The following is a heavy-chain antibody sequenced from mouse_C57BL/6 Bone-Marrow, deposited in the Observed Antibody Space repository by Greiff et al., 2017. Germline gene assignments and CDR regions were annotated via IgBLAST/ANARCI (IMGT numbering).Heavy chain of an antibody. J-gene: IGHJ4*01. CDR1: GYTFTNYW. CDR2: IYPGGGYT. D-gene: IGHD2-5*01. Sequence: QVQLQQSGAELVRPGTSVKMSCKASGYTFTNYWIGWAKQRPGHGLEWIGDIYPGGGYTNYNEKFKGKATLTADKSSSTAYMQFSSLTSEDSAIYYCARWDSNSYYAMDDWGQGTSVTVSS. V-gene: IGHV1-63*01. CDR3: ARWDSNSYYAMDD.